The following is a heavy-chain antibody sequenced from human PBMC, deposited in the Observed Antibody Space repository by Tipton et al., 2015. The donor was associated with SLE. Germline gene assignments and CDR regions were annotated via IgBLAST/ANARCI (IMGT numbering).Heavy chain of an antibody. V-gene: IGHV4-39*07. CDR3: ARNNFFGSGNYYQSAFDI. CDR1: DVSISSTTFY. D-gene: IGHD3-10*01. Sequence: TLSLTCSVYDVSISSTTFYLAWIRQPPGTGLEWLGSLYFSGTTYYNPSLKSRVTVSVDTSKTQFSLKLTSVTAADTAIYYCARNNFFGSGNYYQSAFDIWGQGTVVTVSS. CDR2: LYFSGTT. J-gene: IGHJ3*02.